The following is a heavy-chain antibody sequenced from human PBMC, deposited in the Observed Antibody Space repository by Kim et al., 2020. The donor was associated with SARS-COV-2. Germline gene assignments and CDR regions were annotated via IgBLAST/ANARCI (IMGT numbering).Heavy chain of an antibody. Sequence: ADSVKGPFTTSKDNSKNTLYLQMYSLRAEDKAVYYCARDQLGRYSFLFDYWGQGTLVTVSS. V-gene: IGHV3-30*03. D-gene: IGHD3-10*01. CDR3: ARDQLGRYSFLFDY. J-gene: IGHJ4*02.